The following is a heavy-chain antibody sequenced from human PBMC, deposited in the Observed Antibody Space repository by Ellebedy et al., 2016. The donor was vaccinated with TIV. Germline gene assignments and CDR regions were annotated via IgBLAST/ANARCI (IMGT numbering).Heavy chain of an antibody. J-gene: IGHJ4*03. Sequence: GGSLRLSXAASGFTFSNAWMSWVRQAPGKGLEWVGRIKSKTDGGTTDYAAPVKGRFTISRDDSKSIAYLQMNSLKTEDTAVYYCTRDLAFDYGDYALSGFDYWGQGTTVTVSS. CDR3: TRDLAFDYGDYALSGFDY. CDR1: GFTFSNAW. V-gene: IGHV3-15*01. D-gene: IGHD4-17*01. CDR2: IKSKTDGGTT.